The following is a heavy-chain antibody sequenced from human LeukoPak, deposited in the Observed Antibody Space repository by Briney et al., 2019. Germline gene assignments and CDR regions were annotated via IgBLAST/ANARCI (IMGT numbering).Heavy chain of an antibody. D-gene: IGHD2-2*01. J-gene: IGHJ4*02. CDR1: GFTFSSYA. Sequence: PGRSLRLSCAASGFTFSSYAMHWVRQAPGKGLEWVAVISYDGSNKYYADSVKGRFTISRDNSKNTLYLQMNSLRAEDTAVYYCARGKVSTSCYDYWGQGTLVTVSS. CDR3: ARGKVSTSCYDY. CDR2: ISYDGSNK. V-gene: IGHV3-30-3*01.